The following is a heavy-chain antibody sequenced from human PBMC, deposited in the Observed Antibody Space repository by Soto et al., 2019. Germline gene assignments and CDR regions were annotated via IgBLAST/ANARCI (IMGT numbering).Heavy chain of an antibody. CDR2: IYYSGST. J-gene: IGHJ6*03. CDR1: GGSISSYY. CDR3: AREGIGYYMDV. V-gene: IGHV4-59*01. Sequence: SETLSLTCTVSGGSISSYYWSWIRQPPGKGLEWIGYIYYSGSTNYNPSLKSRVTISVDTSKNQFSLKLSSVTAADTAVYYCAREGIGYYMDVWGKGTTVTVSS. D-gene: IGHD2-15*01.